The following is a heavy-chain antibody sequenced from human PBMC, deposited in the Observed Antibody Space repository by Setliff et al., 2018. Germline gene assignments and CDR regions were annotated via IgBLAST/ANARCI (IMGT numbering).Heavy chain of an antibody. D-gene: IGHD6-6*01. J-gene: IGHJ5*02. CDR1: GASINSLTW. CDR3: ARGRNVAARLLDT. CDR2: IYHDGNS. Sequence: PSETLSLTCAVSGASINSLTWWSWVRQPPGKGLEWIGEIYHDGNSNFNPSVHYSPSLKSRVTISVDTSKNQFSLTMSSVSAADAAVYYCARGRNVAARLLDTWGQGSRVTAPQ. V-gene: IGHV4-4*02.